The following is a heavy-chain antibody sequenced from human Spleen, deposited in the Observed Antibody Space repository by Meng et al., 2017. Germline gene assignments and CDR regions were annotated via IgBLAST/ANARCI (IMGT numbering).Heavy chain of an antibody. CDR1: GYTFTAYY. Sequence: QVQLVQSGADVKKPGASVQVSCKASGYTFTAYYIHWVRQAPGQGLEWMGRINPNSGGTTYAQKFEGRVTMTRDTSTSTVYLEVSSLTSEDTAVYYCVRELRDTLYFDYWGQGTLVTVSS. CDR2: INPNSGGT. J-gene: IGHJ4*02. D-gene: IGHD5-24*01. V-gene: IGHV1-2*06. CDR3: VRELRDTLYFDY.